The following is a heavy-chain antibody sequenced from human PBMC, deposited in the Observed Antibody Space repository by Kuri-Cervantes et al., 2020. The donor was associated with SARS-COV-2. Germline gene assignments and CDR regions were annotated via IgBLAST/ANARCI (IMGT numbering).Heavy chain of an antibody. CDR1: GFTFSSYG. CDR3: AKVSKSSVSDF. J-gene: IGHJ4*02. D-gene: IGHD6-19*01. V-gene: IGHV3-30*18. CDR2: ISYDGSSR. Sequence: GESLKISCAASGFTFSSYGIHWVRQAPGKGLEWVTFISYDGSSRYYADSVKGRFTISRDNSKNTLWLQMNSLRPDDTAVYYCAKVSKSSVSDFWGQGTPVTVSS.